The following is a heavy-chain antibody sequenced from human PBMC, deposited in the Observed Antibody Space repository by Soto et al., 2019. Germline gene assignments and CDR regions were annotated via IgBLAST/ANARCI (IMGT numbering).Heavy chain of an antibody. J-gene: IGHJ4*02. CDR1: GGSISSSSYY. CDR2: IYYSGST. Sequence: SETLSLTCTVSGGSISSSSYYWGWIRQPPGKGLEWIGSIYYSGSTYYNPSLKSRVTISVDTSKNQFSLKLSSVTAADAAVYYCARYIGIAAAGKGFDYWGQGTLVTVSS. CDR3: ARYIGIAAAGKGFDY. V-gene: IGHV4-39*01. D-gene: IGHD6-13*01.